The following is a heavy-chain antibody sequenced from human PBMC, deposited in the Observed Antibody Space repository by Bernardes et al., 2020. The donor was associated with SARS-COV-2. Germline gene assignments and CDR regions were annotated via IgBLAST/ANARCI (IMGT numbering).Heavy chain of an antibody. Sequence: SETLSLTCTVSGGSISSGDYYWNWIRQPPGKGLEWIGYIYYRGSTYYNPSLKSRVTISVDTSRNQFSLKLSSVTAADTAVYYCARCGYSSGAIDSWGQGTLVTVSS. J-gene: IGHJ5*01. CDR1: GGSISSGDYY. D-gene: IGHD5-12*01. V-gene: IGHV4-30-4*01. CDR2: IYYRGST. CDR3: ARCGYSSGAIDS.